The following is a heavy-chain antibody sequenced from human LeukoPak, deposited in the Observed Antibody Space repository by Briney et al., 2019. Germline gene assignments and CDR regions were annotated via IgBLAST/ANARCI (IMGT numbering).Heavy chain of an antibody. D-gene: IGHD3-22*01. V-gene: IGHV3-74*01. J-gene: IGHJ4*02. CDR2: ISSDGSST. Sequence: GGSLRLSCAAAGFTFSNYWMHWVRQAPGKGLVRVSRISSDGSSTSYADSVKGRFTISRDNTKNTLYLQMNSLRAEDTAVYYCARVPPYYYDSSGYLNWGQGTLVTVSS. CDR3: ARVPPYYYDSSGYLN. CDR1: GFTFSNYW.